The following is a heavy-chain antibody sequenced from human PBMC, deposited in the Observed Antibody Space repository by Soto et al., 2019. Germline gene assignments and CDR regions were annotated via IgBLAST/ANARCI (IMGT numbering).Heavy chain of an antibody. V-gene: IGHV3-7*05. CDR2: INEDESEK. Sequence: EVQLVESGGGLVQPGGSLRLSCVASGFTFRSYWMSWVRQAPGKGLEWVANINEDESEKMYVDSVKGRFTSSRDNAKNSLYLQMNSLRAEDTAMYFCARGDFYSGDLWGQGTLVTVSP. CDR1: GFTFRSYW. J-gene: IGHJ5*02. D-gene: IGHD4-4*01. CDR3: ARGDFYSGDL.